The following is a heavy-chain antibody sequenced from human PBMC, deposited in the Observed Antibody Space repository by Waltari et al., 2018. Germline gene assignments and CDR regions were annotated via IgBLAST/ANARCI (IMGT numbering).Heavy chain of an antibody. V-gene: IGHV4-34*01. Sequence: QVQLQQWGAGLLKPSETLSLTCAVYGGSFSGYYWSWIRQPPGKGLEWIGEINHSGSTKYNPSLKSRVTISADTSKNQFSLKLSSVTAADTAVYYCARCPIAVVGTFDYWGQGTLVTVSS. J-gene: IGHJ4*02. CDR1: GGSFSGYY. CDR3: ARCPIAVVGTFDY. D-gene: IGHD6-19*01. CDR2: INHSGST.